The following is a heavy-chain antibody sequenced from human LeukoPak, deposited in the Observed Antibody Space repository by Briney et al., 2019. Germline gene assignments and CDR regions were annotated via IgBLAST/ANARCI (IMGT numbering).Heavy chain of an antibody. J-gene: IGHJ4*02. Sequence: GGSLRLSCAASGFTFSSYGMHWVRQAPGKGLEWVAFIRYDGSNKYYADSVKGRFTISRDNSKNTLYLQMNSLRAEDTAVYYCARYSSSSWAPDLDYWGQGTLVTVSS. V-gene: IGHV3-30*02. CDR1: GFTFSSYG. CDR3: ARYSSSSWAPDLDY. D-gene: IGHD6-6*01. CDR2: IRYDGSNK.